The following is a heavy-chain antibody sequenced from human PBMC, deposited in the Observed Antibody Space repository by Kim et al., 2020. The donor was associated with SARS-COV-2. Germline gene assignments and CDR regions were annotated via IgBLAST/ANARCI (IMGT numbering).Heavy chain of an antibody. J-gene: IGHJ4*02. Sequence: KGRFTISRDNSKNTMYLQMNSLRTGDTAVYYCAKQTLYCSSTSCYAPFDYWGQGTLVTVSS. D-gene: IGHD2-2*01. CDR3: AKQTLYCSSTSCYAPFDY. V-gene: IGHV3-23*01.